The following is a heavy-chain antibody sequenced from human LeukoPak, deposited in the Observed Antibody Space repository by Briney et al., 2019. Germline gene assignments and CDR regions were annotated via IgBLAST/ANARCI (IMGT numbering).Heavy chain of an antibody. D-gene: IGHD3-3*01. CDR2: ISYDGSNK. CDR3: ARGDYDFWSGYYGYYYYGMDV. Sequence: PGRSLRLSCAASGFTFSSYAMHWVRQAPGKGLEWVAVISYDGSNKYYADSVKGRFTISRDDSKNTLYPQMNSLRAEDTAVYYCARGDYDFWSGYYGYYYYGMDVWGQGTTVTVSS. J-gene: IGHJ6*02. V-gene: IGHV3-30-3*01. CDR1: GFTFSSYA.